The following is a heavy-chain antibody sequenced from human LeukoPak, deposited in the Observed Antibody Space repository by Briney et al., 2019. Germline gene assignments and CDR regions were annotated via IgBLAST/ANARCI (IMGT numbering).Heavy chain of an antibody. D-gene: IGHD6-19*01. CDR3: ARVRVAVAGTHAPAYYFDY. CDR2: IYHSGST. V-gene: IGHV4-38-2*02. J-gene: IGHJ4*02. CDR1: GGSISSYY. Sequence: SETLSLTCTVSGGSISSYYWSWIRQPPGKGLEWIGSIYHSGSTYYNPSLKSRVTISVDTSKNQFSLKLSSVTAADTAVYYCARVRVAVAGTHAPAYYFDYWGQGTLVTVSS.